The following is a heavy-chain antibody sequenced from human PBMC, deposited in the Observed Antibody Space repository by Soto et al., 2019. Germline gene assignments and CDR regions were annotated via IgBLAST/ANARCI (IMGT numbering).Heavy chain of an antibody. CDR3: EKELDDDCVWGSYRLY. Sequence: GGSLRLSCAASGFTFSSYAMSWVRQAPGKGLEWVSAISGSGGSTYYADSVKGRFTISRDNSKNTLYLQMNSLRAEDTAVYYCEKELDDDCVWGSYRLYWGQGTLVTVSS. CDR1: GFTFSSYA. V-gene: IGHV3-23*01. J-gene: IGHJ4*02. CDR2: ISGSGGST. D-gene: IGHD3-16*02.